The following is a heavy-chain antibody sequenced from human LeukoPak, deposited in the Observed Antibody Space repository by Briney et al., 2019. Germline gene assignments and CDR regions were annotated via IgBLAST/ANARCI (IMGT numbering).Heavy chain of an antibody. CDR2: ISSSGNTI. J-gene: IGHJ6*03. Sequence: PGGSLRLSCAASGFTFSEYYMNWIRQAPGRGLEWVSYISSSGNTIYYADSVKGRFTISRDNAKSSLFLQMNSLRAEDTAVYYCARVRKTITIFLPYYYMDVWGKGTTVTVSS. D-gene: IGHD3-3*01. CDR1: GFTFSEYY. CDR3: ARVRKTITIFLPYYYMDV. V-gene: IGHV3-11*01.